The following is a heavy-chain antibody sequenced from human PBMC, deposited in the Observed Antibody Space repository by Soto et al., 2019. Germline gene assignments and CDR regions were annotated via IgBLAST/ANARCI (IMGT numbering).Heavy chain of an antibody. CDR2: IYYSGST. CDR3: ARGGGGYYVWGSYRSDYFDY. Sequence: SETLSLTCTVSGGSLSSGGYYWSWISKHPGKGLEWIGYIYYSGSTYYNPSLKSRVTISVDTSKNQFSLKLSSVTAADTAVYYCARGGGGYYVWGSYRSDYFDYWGQGTLVTVSS. D-gene: IGHD3-16*02. J-gene: IGHJ4*02. CDR1: GGSLSSGGYY. V-gene: IGHV4-31*03.